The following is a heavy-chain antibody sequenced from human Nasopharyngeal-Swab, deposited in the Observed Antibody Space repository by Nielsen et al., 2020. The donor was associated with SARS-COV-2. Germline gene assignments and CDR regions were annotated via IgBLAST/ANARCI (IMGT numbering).Heavy chain of an antibody. J-gene: IGHJ6*02. CDR2: ISWDGGST. CDR1: GFTFDNYT. CDR3: AKGAHSSCWYLFYYGMDV. Sequence: GESLKISCAASGFTFDNYTMHWVRQAPGKGLEWVSFISWDGGSTYYADSVKGRFTISRDNSKNSLYLQMNSLRTEDTAVYYCAKGAHSSCWYLFYYGMDVWGQGTPVTVSS. D-gene: IGHD6-13*01. V-gene: IGHV3-43*01.